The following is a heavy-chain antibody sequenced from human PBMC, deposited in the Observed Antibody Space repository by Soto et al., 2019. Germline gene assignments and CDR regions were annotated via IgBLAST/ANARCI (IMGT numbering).Heavy chain of an antibody. Sequence: ASVKVSCKASGGTFSSYAISWVRQAPGQGLEWMGGIIPIFGTANYAQKFQGRVTITADESTSTAYMELSSLRSEDTAVYYCAYAFAPSYYYYGMDVWGQGTTVTVSS. CDR1: GGTFSSYA. V-gene: IGHV1-69*13. CDR2: IIPIFGTA. CDR3: AYAFAPSYYYYGMDV. J-gene: IGHJ6*02. D-gene: IGHD3-16*01.